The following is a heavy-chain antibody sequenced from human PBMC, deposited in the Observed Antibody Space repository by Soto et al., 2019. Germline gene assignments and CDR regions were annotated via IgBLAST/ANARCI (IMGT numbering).Heavy chain of an antibody. CDR2: IYYSGST. CDR1: GGSISSGGYY. Sequence: SETLSLTCTVSGGSISSGGYYWSWIRQHPGKGLEWIGYIYYSGSTYYNPSLKSRVTISVDTSKNQFSLKLSSVTAADTAVYYCARLLWSHSNWFDLWGQGTRVTVAS. V-gene: IGHV4-31*03. J-gene: IGHJ5*02. CDR3: ARLLWSHSNWFDL. D-gene: IGHD3-10*01.